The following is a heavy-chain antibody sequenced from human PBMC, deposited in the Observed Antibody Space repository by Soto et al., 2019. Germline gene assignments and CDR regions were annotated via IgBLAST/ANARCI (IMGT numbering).Heavy chain of an antibody. J-gene: IGHJ6*02. Sequence: PSETLSLTCAVSGGSISSSNWWSWVRQPPGKGLEWIGEIYHSGSTNYNPSLKSRVTISVDKSKNQFSLKLSSVTAADTAVYYCARDWVRGVITGTYYYYGMDVWGQGTTVTVSS. CDR2: IYHSGST. CDR3: ARDWVRGVITGTYYYYGMDV. D-gene: IGHD3-10*01. CDR1: GGSISSSNW. V-gene: IGHV4-4*02.